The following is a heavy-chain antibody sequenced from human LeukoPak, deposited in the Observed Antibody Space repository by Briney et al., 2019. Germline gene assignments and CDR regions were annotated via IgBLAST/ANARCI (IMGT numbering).Heavy chain of an antibody. J-gene: IGHJ4*02. CDR3: ASSTSYYYDSSGYFEY. D-gene: IGHD3-22*01. CDR1: GGFIGSSSFY. V-gene: IGHV4-39*01. CDR2: LAYSGNT. Sequence: PSETLSLTCTVSGGFIGSSSFYWAWIRQPPGKGLEWIGSLAYSGNTYYKSSLKSRVTLSVDASKNQLSLNLTSVTAADTALFYCASSTSYYYDSSGYFEYWGQGILVTVSS.